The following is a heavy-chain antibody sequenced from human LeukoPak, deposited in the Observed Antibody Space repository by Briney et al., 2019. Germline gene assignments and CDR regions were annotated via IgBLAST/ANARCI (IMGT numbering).Heavy chain of an antibody. Sequence: AASVKLSCAAYGYTFSSYYLSWVRQPPGQGLEWMGGINSDSGFTKYAQKFQGRVTMTRDTSITTVYMALTRLTSDDTAVYYCAIFLEENGTDPWGQGTLVTVSS. J-gene: IGHJ5*02. D-gene: IGHD1-1*01. CDR1: GYTFSSYY. CDR2: INSDSGFT. CDR3: AIFLEENGTDP. V-gene: IGHV1-2*02.